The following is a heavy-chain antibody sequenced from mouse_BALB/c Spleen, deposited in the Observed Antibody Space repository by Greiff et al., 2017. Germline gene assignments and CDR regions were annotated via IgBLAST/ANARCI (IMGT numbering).Heavy chain of an antibody. CDR3: ARLRGGNYAMDY. J-gene: IGHJ4*01. CDR2: IDPANGNT. Sequence: EVQLQQSGAELVKPGASVKLSCTASGFNIQDTYMHWVKQRPEPGLEWIGRIDPANGNTKYDPKFQGTATITADTSSNTAYLQLSSLTSEDTAVDYCARLRGGNYAMDYWGQGTSVTVSS. CDR1: GFNIQDTY. V-gene: IGHV14-3*02.